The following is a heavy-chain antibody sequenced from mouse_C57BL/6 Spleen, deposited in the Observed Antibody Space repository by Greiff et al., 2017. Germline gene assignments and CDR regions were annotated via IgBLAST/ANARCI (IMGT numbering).Heavy chain of an antibody. CDR2: IDPETGGT. CDR3: TPMDYGSRHYAMDY. J-gene: IGHJ4*01. CDR1: GYTFTDYE. Sequence: QVQLQQSGAELVRPGASVTLSCKASGYTFTDYEMHWVKQTPVHGLEWIGAIDPETGGTAYNQKFKGKAILTADKSSSTAYMELRSLTSEDSAVYYCTPMDYGSRHYAMDYWGQGTSVTVSS. V-gene: IGHV1-15*01. D-gene: IGHD1-1*01.